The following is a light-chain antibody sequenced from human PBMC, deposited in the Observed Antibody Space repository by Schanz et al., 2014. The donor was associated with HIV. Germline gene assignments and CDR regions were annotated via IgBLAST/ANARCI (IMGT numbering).Light chain of an antibody. V-gene: IGKV1-5*01. J-gene: IGKJ4*01. Sequence: DIQMTQSPSTLSASVGDRVTITCRASQYISSWLAWYQQKPGKAPKLLIYAASSLQSGVPSRFSGSGSGTDFTLTINGLQPEDVATYYCQRYNSAPLSFGGGTKVEIK. CDR2: AAS. CDR3: QRYNSAPLS. CDR1: QYISSW.